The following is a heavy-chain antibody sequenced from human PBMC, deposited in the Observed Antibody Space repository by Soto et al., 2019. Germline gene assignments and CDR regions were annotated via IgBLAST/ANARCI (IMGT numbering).Heavy chain of an antibody. J-gene: IGHJ4*02. CDR3: ARIQYNYANDF. CDR1: GFSLSTDGVG. CDR2: VYWNDDK. D-gene: IGHD1-1*01. V-gene: IGHV2-5*01. Sequence: QITLKESGPTLVKPTQTLTLTCTFSGFSLSTDGVGVGWIRQPPGKALECLAAVYWNDDKHYSPFLKSRLTITKDTSQNQVVLTVTNMDPVDTATYYCARIQYNYANDFWGQGTLVTVSS.